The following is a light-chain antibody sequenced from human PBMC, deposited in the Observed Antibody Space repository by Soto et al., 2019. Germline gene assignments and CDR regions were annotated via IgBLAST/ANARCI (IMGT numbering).Light chain of an antibody. CDR2: RND. V-gene: IGLV1-47*01. CDR1: NSRSGSNY. CDR3: AKWDDSLRVYV. Sequence: SALPHPPSASGTPGERVTISCSTTNSRSGSNYVYWYQQLPGAAPKLLIYRNDQRPSGVPDRFSASKSGTSASLAISGLRSEDEADYFCAKWDDSLRVYVFGSGTKVTVL. J-gene: IGLJ1*01.